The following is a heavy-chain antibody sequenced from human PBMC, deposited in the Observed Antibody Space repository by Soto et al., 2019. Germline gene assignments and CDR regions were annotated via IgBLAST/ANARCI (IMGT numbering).Heavy chain of an antibody. J-gene: IGHJ5*02. V-gene: IGHV3-53*01. CDR1: GFTVSSDY. D-gene: IGHD2-15*01. CDR3: ARAYGGNPALFDP. CDR2: IYTSGST. Sequence: EVQLVESGGGLIQPGGSLRLSCAASGFTVSSDYMSWVRQAPGKGLEWVSVIYTSGSTYYADSVKGRFTFSRDNSKNTLYLQMNSLGAEDTAVYYCARAYGGNPALFDPWGQGTLVTVSS.